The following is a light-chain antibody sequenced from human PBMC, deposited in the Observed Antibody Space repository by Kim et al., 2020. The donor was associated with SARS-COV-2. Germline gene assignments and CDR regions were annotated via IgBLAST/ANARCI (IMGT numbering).Light chain of an antibody. CDR3: QQYYSSPFT. CDR1: QSVLDRSNNQIY. Sequence: DIAMTQSPDSLAVSLGERATINCKSSQSVLDRSNNQIYLAWYQQKPGQPPKLLISWASIRESGFPDRISGSGSGTDFTLTISSLQAEDVALYYCQQYYSSPFTFGQGTKLEI. V-gene: IGKV4-1*01. CDR2: WAS. J-gene: IGKJ2*01.